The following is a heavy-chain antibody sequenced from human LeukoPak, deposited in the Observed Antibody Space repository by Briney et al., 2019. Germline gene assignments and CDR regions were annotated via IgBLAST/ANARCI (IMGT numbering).Heavy chain of an antibody. D-gene: IGHD5-12*01. V-gene: IGHV3-48*02. CDR2: ISSSSTI. J-gene: IGHJ4*02. CDR1: GFTFSSYS. CDR3: AIGYSGYDGTGY. Sequence: PGGSLRLSCAASGFTFSSYSMNWVRQAPGKGLEWVSYISSSSTIYYADSVKGRFTISRDNAKNSLYLQMNSLRDEDTAVYYCAIGYSGYDGTGYWGQGTLVTVSS.